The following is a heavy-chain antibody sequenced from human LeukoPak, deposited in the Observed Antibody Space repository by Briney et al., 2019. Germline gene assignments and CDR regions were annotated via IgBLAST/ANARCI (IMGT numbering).Heavy chain of an antibody. CDR2: INHSGST. J-gene: IGHJ5*02. CDR3: ARGRRGGYRP. Sequence: SETLSLTCAVYGGSFSGYYWSWIRQPPGKGLEWIGEINHSGSTNYNPSLKSRVTISVDTSKNQFSLKLSSVTAADTAVYYCARGRRGGYRPWGQGTLVTVSS. CDR1: GGSFSGYY. V-gene: IGHV4-34*01. D-gene: IGHD5-12*01.